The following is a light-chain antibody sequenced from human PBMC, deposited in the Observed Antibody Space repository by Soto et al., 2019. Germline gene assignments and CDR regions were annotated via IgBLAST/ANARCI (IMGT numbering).Light chain of an antibody. Sequence: QSALTQPTSVSGSPGQSISISCTGNHNDIGTYDYVSWYQQHPGRAPRLLIHGVTTRASGISDRFSASKSGLTASLTISGLQPEDEADYYCSSFTSNRIYVIGPGTKVTVL. CDR3: SSFTSNRIYV. V-gene: IGLV2-14*03. CDR2: GVT. J-gene: IGLJ1*01. CDR1: HNDIGTYDY.